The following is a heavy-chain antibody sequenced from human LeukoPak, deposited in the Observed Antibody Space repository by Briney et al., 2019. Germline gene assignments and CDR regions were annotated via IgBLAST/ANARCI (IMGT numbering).Heavy chain of an antibody. CDR3: ARSGFTYGRMYSFDY. J-gene: IGHJ4*02. D-gene: IGHD5-18*01. CDR1: GFIFSTYA. Sequence: GSLRLSCAASGFIFSTYAMHWVRQAPGKGLDWVTVISYDGNNKFYADSVTGRFTISRDNSKNTLYLQMNSLRVEDTAVYYCARSGFTYGRMYSFDYWGQGTLVTVSS. V-gene: IGHV3-30*04. CDR2: ISYDGNNK.